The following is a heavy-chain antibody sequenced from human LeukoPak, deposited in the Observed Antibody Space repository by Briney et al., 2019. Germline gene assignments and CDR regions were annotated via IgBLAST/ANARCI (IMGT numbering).Heavy chain of an antibody. CDR2: MNPNSGNT. CDR3: ARGDSGSYSDAFDI. V-gene: IGHV1-8*01. Sequence: ASVTVSCTASGYTFTIYDINWVRQATGQGLEWMGWMNPNSGNTGYAQKFQGRVTMTRNTSISTAYMELSSLRSEDTAVYYCARGDSGSYSDAFDIWGQGTMVTVSS. J-gene: IGHJ3*02. CDR1: GYTFTIYD. D-gene: IGHD1-26*01.